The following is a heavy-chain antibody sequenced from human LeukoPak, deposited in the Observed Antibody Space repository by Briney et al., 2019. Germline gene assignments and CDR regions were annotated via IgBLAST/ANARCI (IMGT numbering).Heavy chain of an antibody. Sequence: SETLSLTCAVYGGSSSGYYWSWIRQPPGKGLEWSGEINHSGSTNYNPSLKSRVTISVDTSKNQFSLKLSSVTAADTAVYYCARGLPATGYCSGGSCYGLYFDYWGQGTLVTVSS. V-gene: IGHV4-34*01. CDR3: ARGLPATGYCSGGSCYGLYFDY. D-gene: IGHD2-15*01. CDR1: GGSSSGYY. J-gene: IGHJ4*02. CDR2: INHSGST.